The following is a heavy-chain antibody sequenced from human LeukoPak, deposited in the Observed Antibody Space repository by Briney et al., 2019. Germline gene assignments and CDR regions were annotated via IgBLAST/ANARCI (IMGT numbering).Heavy chain of an antibody. CDR1: GLTLDYYA. J-gene: IGHJ6*02. CDR2: FSLDTDRI. V-gene: IGHV3-9*01. D-gene: IGHD2-15*01. Sequence: PGGSLRLSCVASGLTLDYYAMHWVRQAPGKGLGWVAGFSLDTDRIDYADSVKGRFTVSRDNAKNSLYLQMNSLRPEDTAVYYCGKDITPGGMDVWGQGTTVTVSS. CDR3: GKDITPGGMDV.